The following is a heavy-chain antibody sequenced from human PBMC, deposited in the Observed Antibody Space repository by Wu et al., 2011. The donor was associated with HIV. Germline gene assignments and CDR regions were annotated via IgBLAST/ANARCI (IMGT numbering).Heavy chain of an antibody. V-gene: IGHV1-69*14. J-gene: IGHJ4*02. CDR3: ARDRRVLGATKGRALDY. D-gene: IGHD1-26*01. CDR2: VIPIFGSA. Sequence: QGQLVQSGAEVKKPGSSVKVSCKASGGSFSDYVVHWVRQAPGQGLEWMGGVIPIFGSADYALSFQGRVTITADNSTSTAYMDLSSLRSDDTAIYYCARDRRVLGATKGRALDYWGQGTLVTVSS. CDR1: GGSFSDYV.